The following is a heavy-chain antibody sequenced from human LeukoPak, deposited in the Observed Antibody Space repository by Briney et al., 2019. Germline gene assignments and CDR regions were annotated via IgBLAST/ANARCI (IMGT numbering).Heavy chain of an antibody. CDR1: GFIVSNNY. CDR2: IYNDGST. D-gene: IGHD3-3*02. CDR3: ARSRTFVDAHYYFDL. J-gene: IGHJ2*01. Sequence: GGSLRLSCAASGFIVSNNYMTWVRQAPGKGLELVSVIYNDGSTYYADSVKGRFTISRDNSKNTFYLQMHSLRAEDTAVYYCARSRTFVDAHYYFDLWGRGTLVTVSS. V-gene: IGHV3-53*01.